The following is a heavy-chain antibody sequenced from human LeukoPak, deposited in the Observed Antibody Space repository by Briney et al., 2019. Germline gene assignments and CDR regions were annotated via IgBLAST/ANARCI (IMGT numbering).Heavy chain of an antibody. D-gene: IGHD2-2*01. CDR1: GYTFTGYY. Sequence: ASVKVSCKASGYTFTGYYMHWVRQAPGQGLEWMGWINPNSGGTNYAQKFQGRVTMTRDTSISTAYMELSRLRSDDTAVYYCARTPRRYCSSTSCYVGIIDYWGQGTLVTVSS. V-gene: IGHV1-2*02. CDR2: INPNSGGT. J-gene: IGHJ4*02. CDR3: ARTPRRYCSSTSCYVGIIDY.